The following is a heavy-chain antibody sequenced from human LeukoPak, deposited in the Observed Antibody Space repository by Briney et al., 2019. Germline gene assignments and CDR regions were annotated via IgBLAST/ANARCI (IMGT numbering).Heavy chain of an antibody. D-gene: IGHD1-14*01. Sequence: SETPSLTCAVYGGSFSGYYWSWIRQPPGKGLEWIGEINHSGSTSYNPSLKSRVTISVDTSKNQFPLKLSSVTAADTAVYYCARVRKYFDLWGRGTLVTVSS. CDR2: INHSGST. V-gene: IGHV4-34*01. CDR1: GGSFSGYY. CDR3: ARVRKYFDL. J-gene: IGHJ2*01.